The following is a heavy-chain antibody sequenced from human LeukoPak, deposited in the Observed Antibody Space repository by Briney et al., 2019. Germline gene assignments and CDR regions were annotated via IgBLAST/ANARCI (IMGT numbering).Heavy chain of an antibody. V-gene: IGHV4-61*01. J-gene: IGHJ4*02. CDR2: FYYSGNT. Sequence: SETLSLTCTVSSGSVSSGSYYWSWIRQPPGKGLEWIGDFYYSGNTNYNPSLKSRVTISVDTSKNQFSLKLSSVTAADTAVYYCARVNRFDDYVWGSYRHAIYFDYWGQGTLVTVSS. D-gene: IGHD3-16*02. CDR3: ARVNRFDDYVWGSYRHAIYFDY. CDR1: SGSVSSGSYY.